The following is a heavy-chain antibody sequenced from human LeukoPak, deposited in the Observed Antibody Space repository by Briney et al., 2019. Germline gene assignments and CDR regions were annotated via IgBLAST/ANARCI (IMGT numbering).Heavy chain of an antibody. V-gene: IGHV1-2*02. CDR1: GYTFTGYY. CDR2: INPNSGGT. Sequence: ASVKVSCXASGYTFTGYYMHWVRQAPGQGLEWMGWINPNSGGTNYAQKFQGRVTMTRDTSISTAYMELSRLRSDDTAVYYCAREGIYGDSTFDYWGQGTLVTVSS. D-gene: IGHD4-17*01. CDR3: AREGIYGDSTFDY. J-gene: IGHJ4*02.